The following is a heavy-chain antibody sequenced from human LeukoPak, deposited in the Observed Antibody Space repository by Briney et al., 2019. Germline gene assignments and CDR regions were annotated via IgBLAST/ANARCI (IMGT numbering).Heavy chain of an antibody. CDR2: IKRDGSEK. CDR3: ATDLNWVSH. V-gene: IGHV3-7*01. D-gene: IGHD3-16*01. Sequence: GGSLRLSCAASGFTFNNYWMSWVRQAPGKGLEWVANIKRDGSEKYYVGSVKGRFTISRDNIKNSVFLQINSLRAEDTGIYYCATDLNWVSHWGQGTLVTVSS. CDR1: GFTFNNYW. J-gene: IGHJ4*02.